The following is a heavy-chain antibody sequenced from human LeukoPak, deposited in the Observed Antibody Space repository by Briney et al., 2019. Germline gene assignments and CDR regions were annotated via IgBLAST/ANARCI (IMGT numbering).Heavy chain of an antibody. D-gene: IGHD2-21*02. CDR1: GGSISSYY. V-gene: IGHV4-59*01. J-gene: IGHJ4*02. CDR2: IYYSGST. Sequence: SETLSLTCTVSGGSISSYYWSWIRQPPGKGLEWIGYIYYSGSTNYNPSLKSRVTISVDTSRNQFSLKLSSVTAADTGVYYCARSPAGEVTASFDYWGQGTLVTVSS. CDR3: ARSPAGEVTASFDY.